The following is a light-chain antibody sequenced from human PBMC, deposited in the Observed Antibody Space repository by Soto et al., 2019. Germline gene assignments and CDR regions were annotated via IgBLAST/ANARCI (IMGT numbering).Light chain of an antibody. CDR1: QSVRSSY. J-gene: IGKJ5*01. Sequence: EIVLTQSPDILSLSPGDSATLSCGASQSVRSSYLAWYQQKPGQAPRLLIYGASSRATGIPDRFSGSGSGKDFTLTISRLEPEDFAVFYCQQYDDSITFGQGTRLEIE. V-gene: IGKV3-20*01. CDR3: QQYDDSIT. CDR2: GAS.